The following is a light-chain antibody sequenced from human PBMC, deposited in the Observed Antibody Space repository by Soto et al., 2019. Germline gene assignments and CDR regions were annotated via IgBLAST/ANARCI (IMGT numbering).Light chain of an antibody. V-gene: IGKV1-39*01. J-gene: IGKJ1*01. Sequence: DIQMTQSPSSLSASVGDRVTITCRASQTIRTYLNWYQQKPGKAPKLLIYAASTLQSGVPSRFSGSGSGTEFTLTISSLQPEDFATYYCQQSYSTPETFGQGTKVDIK. CDR3: QQSYSTPET. CDR2: AAS. CDR1: QTIRTY.